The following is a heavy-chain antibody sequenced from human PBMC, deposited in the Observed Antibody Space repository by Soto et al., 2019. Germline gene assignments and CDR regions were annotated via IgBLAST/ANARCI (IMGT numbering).Heavy chain of an antibody. V-gene: IGHV1-18*03. CDR2: ISAYNGNT. CDR3: ARSNPTAGFV. CDR1: GYSFSSYG. D-gene: IGHD3-10*01. J-gene: IGHJ6*04. Sequence: PVKLTWKASGYSFSSYGSSWLRQAPGQGLEWMGWISAYNGNTNYAQKLQGRVTMTTDTSTSTAYMELRSLRSDVIAVYYCARSNPTAGFVWGKGTTVTVSS.